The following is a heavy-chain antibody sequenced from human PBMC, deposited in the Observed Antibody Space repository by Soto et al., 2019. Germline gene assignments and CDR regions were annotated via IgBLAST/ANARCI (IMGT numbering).Heavy chain of an antibody. Sequence: GESLKISCMVSGYSFTSNWIGWVRQMPGKGLEWMGLIYPDDSDTRYSPSFQGQVTISADKSINTAYLQWSSLKASDTAMYYCARRGKGDYYYYMDVWGEGTTVTVS. CDR2: IYPDDSDT. D-gene: IGHD3-16*01. J-gene: IGHJ6*03. CDR1: GYSFTSNW. V-gene: IGHV5-51*01. CDR3: ARRGKGDYYYYMDV.